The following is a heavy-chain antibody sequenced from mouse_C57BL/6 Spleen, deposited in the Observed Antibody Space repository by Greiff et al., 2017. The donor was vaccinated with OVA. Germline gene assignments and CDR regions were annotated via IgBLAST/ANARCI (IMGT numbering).Heavy chain of an antibody. V-gene: IGHV5-17*01. J-gene: IGHJ2*01. Sequence: EVQRVESGGGLVKPGGSLKLSCAASGFTFSDYGMHWVRQAPEKGLEWVAYISRGSSTIYYADTVKGRFTIARDNAKNTLFLQMISLRSEDTDMYYCARRFGYDYEDYYDYWGQGTTLTVSS. CDR1: GFTFSDYG. CDR3: ARRFGYDYEDYYDY. CDR2: ISRGSSTI. D-gene: IGHD2-4*01.